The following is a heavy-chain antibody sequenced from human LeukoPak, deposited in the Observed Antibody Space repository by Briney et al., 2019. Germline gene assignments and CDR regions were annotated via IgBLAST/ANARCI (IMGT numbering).Heavy chain of an antibody. CDR2: IYYSGTT. D-gene: IGHD5-18*01. Sequence: SETLSLTCTVSGGSISSSPYYWGWIRQPPGKELDWIGSIYYSGTTHYNPSLESRVTISVDTSKNQFSLKLASVTAADTAIYYCAKGAGGFSYYNWFDPWGQGTLVTVSS. CDR3: AKGAGGFSYYNWFDP. CDR1: GGSISSSPYY. J-gene: IGHJ5*02. V-gene: IGHV4-39*07.